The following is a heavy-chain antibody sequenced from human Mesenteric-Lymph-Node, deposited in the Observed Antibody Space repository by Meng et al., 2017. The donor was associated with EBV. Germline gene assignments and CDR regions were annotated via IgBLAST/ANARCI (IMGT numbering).Heavy chain of an antibody. V-gene: IGHV4-30-4*01. CDR3: ARGNYNFGQNFDY. Sequence: QLQESGPGLVTPSPTLSLTCAVSGGSISGSPYYWSWIRQSPGKGLEWIGYSSGNTYYNPSLKSRVSISLDTSKNQFFLKLTSVTAADTAVYYCARGNYNFGQNFDYWGQGTLVTVSS. D-gene: IGHD1-1*01. J-gene: IGHJ4*02. CDR1: GGSISGSPYY. CDR2: YSSGNT.